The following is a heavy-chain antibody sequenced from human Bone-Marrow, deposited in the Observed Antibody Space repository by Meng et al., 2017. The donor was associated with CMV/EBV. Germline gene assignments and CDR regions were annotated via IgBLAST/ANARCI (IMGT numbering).Heavy chain of an antibody. D-gene: IGHD4/OR15-4a*01. CDR3: ASANSANGTDH. J-gene: IGHJ4*02. CDR1: GGSISSSSYY. V-gene: IGHV4-39*07. Sequence: SETLSLTCTVSGGSISSSSYYWGWIRQPPGKGLEWIGSIYYSGSTYYNPSLKSRVTISVDTSKNQFSLKLSSVTAADTDVYCCASANSANGTDHWGQGTLVTVSS. CDR2: IYYSGST.